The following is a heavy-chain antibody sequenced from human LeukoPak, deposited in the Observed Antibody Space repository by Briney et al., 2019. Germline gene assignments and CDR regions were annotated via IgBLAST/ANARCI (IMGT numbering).Heavy chain of an antibody. CDR1: GGSISIYY. J-gene: IGHJ6*03. V-gene: IGHV4-4*07. CDR3: ARHKDYCYSYMDV. CDR2: IYTSGST. Sequence: TSETLSLTCTVSGGSISIYYWSWIRQPAGKGLEWIGRIYTSGSTNYNPSLKSRVTMSVDTSKNQFSLKLSSVTAADTAVYYCARHKDYCYSYMDVWGKGTTVTISS.